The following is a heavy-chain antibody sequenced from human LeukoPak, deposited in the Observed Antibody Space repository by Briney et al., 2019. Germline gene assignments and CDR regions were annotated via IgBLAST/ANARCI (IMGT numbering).Heavy chain of an antibody. D-gene: IGHD6-19*01. CDR2: IRDSGSST. CDR1: GFTFSTYG. CDR3: AKGAGSSGWNPNDD. V-gene: IGHV3-23*01. J-gene: IGHJ4*02. Sequence: GGSLRLSCAGSGFTFSTYGMSWVRQASGKGLEWVSSIRDSGSSTYYPDSVKGRFAISRDNSKNILYLQMNSLRAEDTAIYYCAKGAGSSGWNPNDDWGQGNLVSVSA.